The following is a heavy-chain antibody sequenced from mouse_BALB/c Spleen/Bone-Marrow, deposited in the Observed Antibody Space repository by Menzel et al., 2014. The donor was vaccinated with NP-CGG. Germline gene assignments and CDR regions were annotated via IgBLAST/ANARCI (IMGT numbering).Heavy chain of an antibody. Sequence: EVKLMESGGGLVKSGGSLKLSCAASGFSFSNYGMSWVRPTPEKRLEWVATISGDGRYTFYSDSVKGRFTISRDNAKSNLYLQLSSLRSEDTALYYCARHAYYDQTEVSFVYWGQGTLVTVSA. J-gene: IGHJ3*01. V-gene: IGHV5-9-2*01. CDR3: ARHAYYDQTEVSFVY. CDR2: ISGDGRYT. CDR1: GFSFSNYG. D-gene: IGHD2-4*01.